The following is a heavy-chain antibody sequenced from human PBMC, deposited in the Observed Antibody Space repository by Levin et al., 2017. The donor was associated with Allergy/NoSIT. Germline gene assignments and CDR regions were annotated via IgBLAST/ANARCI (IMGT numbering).Heavy chain of an antibody. Sequence: QSGGSLRLSCAVSGLSFNTYGMNWVRQARGKGLEWVALITSDGHTTFYADSVRGRFTISRDNSKSTVYLQMNNLRSDDTAVYYCAARVFDHWGQGTLVTVSS. CDR3: AARVFDH. V-gene: IGHV3-30*03. CDR2: ITSDGHTT. CDR1: GLSFNTYG. J-gene: IGHJ4*02.